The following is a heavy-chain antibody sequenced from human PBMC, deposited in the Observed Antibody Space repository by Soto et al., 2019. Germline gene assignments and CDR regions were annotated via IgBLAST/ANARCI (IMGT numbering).Heavy chain of an antibody. D-gene: IGHD1-26*01. Sequence: QVQLQESGPGLVKPSQTLSLTCTVSGGSISSDNYFWSRIRQHPGKGLEWIGYIYYSGSAYYNPSLKSRVTISVDTSKNQFSLRLNSVTAADTAMYYCAREVGSATTSDAFDIWGQGTMVTVSS. J-gene: IGHJ3*02. CDR1: GGSISSDNYF. CDR3: AREVGSATTSDAFDI. CDR2: IYYSGSA. V-gene: IGHV4-31*03.